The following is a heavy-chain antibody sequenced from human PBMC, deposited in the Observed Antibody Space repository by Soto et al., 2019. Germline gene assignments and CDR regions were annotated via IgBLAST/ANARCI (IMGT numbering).Heavy chain of an antibody. J-gene: IGHJ4*02. CDR2: IIPIFGTA. CDR3: AARGYSYSLDY. D-gene: IGHD5-18*01. V-gene: IGHV1-69*12. Sequence: QVQLVQSGAEVKKPGSSVKVSGKASGGTFSSYAISWVRQAPGQGLEWMGGIIPIFGTASYAQKFQGRVTITADESTSTAYMELSSLRSEDTAVYYCAARGYSYSLDYWGQGTLVTVSS. CDR1: GGTFSSYA.